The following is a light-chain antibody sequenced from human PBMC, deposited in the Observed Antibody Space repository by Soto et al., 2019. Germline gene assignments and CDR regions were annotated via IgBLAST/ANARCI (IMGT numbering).Light chain of an antibody. CDR1: SSNIGAVYD. V-gene: IGLV1-40*01. Sequence: QAVLTQPPPVSGAPGQRGTISCTGSSSNIGAVYDVHWYQQYPGTAPKLLIYGNSNRPSGVPDRFSGSKSGTSASLAISGLQAEDEADYYCQSYDSSLSGYVFGTGTKVTVL. CDR2: GNS. CDR3: QSYDSSLSGYV. J-gene: IGLJ1*01.